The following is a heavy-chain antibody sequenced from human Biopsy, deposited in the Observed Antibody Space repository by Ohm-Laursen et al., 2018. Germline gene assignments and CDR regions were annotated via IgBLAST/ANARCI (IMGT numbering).Heavy chain of an antibody. CDR1: GDSITTYY. CDR3: ARRLPLRGFAFDV. V-gene: IGHV4-59*08. D-gene: IGHD3-10*01. CDR2: IYYRGNT. J-gene: IGHJ3*01. Sequence: TLSLTCTVSGDSITTYYWNWIRQAPGKGLEWIGNIYYRGNTNYSPSHKSRATISLDSSKNQFSLNLKSVTATDTAVYYCARRLPLRGFAFDVWGQGTVVTVS.